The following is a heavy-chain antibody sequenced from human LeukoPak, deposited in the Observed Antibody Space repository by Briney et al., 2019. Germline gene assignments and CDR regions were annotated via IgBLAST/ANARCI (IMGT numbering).Heavy chain of an antibody. CDR1: GGSISNSNYF. J-gene: IGHJ4*02. Sequence: PSETLSLTCTVSGGSISNSNYFWGWIRQPPGKGLEWIGNIHHGGTTYYKPSLESRVTMSVDTSKNQFSLQLNSVTPEDTAVYYCAREGVGVTMAHWGQGTLVTVSS. V-gene: IGHV4-39*01. CDR2: IHHGGTT. D-gene: IGHD1-26*01. CDR3: AREGVGVTMAH.